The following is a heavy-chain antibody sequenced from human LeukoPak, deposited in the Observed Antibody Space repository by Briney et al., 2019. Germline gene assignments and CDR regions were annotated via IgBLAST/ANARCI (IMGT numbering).Heavy chain of an antibody. V-gene: IGHV3-21*01. CDR1: GFTFSSYS. CDR3: ARDYTVTAFDY. CDR2: ISSSSSYI. J-gene: IGHJ4*02. Sequence: GGSLRLSCAASGFTFSSYSMNWVRQAPGKGLEWVSSISSSSSYIYYADSVKGRLTISRDNAKNSLYLQMNSLRAEDAAVYYCARDYTVTAFDYWGQGTLVTVSS. D-gene: IGHD2-21*02.